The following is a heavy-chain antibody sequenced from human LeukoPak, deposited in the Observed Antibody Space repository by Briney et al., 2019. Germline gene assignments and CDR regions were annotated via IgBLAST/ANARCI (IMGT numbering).Heavy chain of an antibody. V-gene: IGHV4-31*03. D-gene: IGHD5-12*01. CDR1: GGSISSGGYY. J-gene: IGHJ5*02. CDR2: IYYSGST. CDR3: ARAPRRYSGYGP. Sequence: PSQTLSLTCTVSGGSISSGGYYWSWIRQHPGKGLEWIGYIYYSGSTYYNPSLKSRVTISVDTSKNQFSLKLSSMTAADTAVYYCARAPRRYSGYGPWGQGTLVTVSS.